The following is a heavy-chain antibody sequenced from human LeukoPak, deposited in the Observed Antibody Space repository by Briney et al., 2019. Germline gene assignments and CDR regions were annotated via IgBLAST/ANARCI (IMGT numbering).Heavy chain of an antibody. CDR3: AKGGDSGRYGMDV. V-gene: IGHV3-23*01. Sequence: GGSLSLSCAASRFTFTSYAMRWVRQAPGKGLEWVSGISGCGGSTYYADSGQGRFTISRDNSTNTLDLQMNSLRAEDTVVYYCAKGGDSGRYGMDVWGQGTTVTVSS. CDR1: RFTFTSYA. D-gene: IGHD3-10*01. CDR2: ISGCGGST. J-gene: IGHJ6*02.